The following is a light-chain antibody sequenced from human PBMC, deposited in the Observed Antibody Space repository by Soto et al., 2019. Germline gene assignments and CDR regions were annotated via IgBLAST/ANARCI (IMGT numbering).Light chain of an antibody. Sequence: DIQMTQSPSTLPASVGDRVTISCRASQTVERWLAVYQQKTGKAPKLLISDVSSLERGVPSRFSGSGSATEFTLTISGLQSDDFATYYCQQYKDYVWTFGQGTKV. V-gene: IGKV1-5*01. J-gene: IGKJ1*01. CDR2: DVS. CDR3: QQYKDYVWT. CDR1: QTVERW.